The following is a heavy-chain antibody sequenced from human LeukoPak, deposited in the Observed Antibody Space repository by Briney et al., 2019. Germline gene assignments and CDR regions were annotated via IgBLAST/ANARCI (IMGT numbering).Heavy chain of an antibody. D-gene: IGHD6-6*01. J-gene: IGHJ6*03. CDR2: INPNSGGT. Sequence: GASVKVSCKASGYTFTSYGISWVRQAPGQGLEWLGWINPNSGGTNYAQKFQGRVTMTRDTSINTVYMELSRLRSDDTAVYYCARGEQLVFYNYYYMDVWGKGTTVTVSS. CDR3: ARGEQLVFYNYYYMDV. CDR1: GYTFTSYG. V-gene: IGHV1-2*02.